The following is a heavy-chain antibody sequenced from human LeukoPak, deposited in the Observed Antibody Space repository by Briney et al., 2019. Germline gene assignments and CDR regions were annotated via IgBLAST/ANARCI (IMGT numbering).Heavy chain of an antibody. CDR2: IYYSGST. V-gene: IGHV4-59*01. Sequence: SETLSLTCTVSGGSISSYYWSWIRQPPGKGLEWIGYIYYSGSTNYNPSLKSRVTISVDTSKNQFSLKLSSVTAADTAVYYCARPSGYYFIDAFDIWGQGTMVTVSS. CDR1: GGSISSYY. CDR3: ARPSGYYFIDAFDI. D-gene: IGHD3-3*01. J-gene: IGHJ3*02.